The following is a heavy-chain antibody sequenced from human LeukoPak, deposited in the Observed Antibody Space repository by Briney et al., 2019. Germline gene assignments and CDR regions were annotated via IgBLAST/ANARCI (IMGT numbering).Heavy chain of an antibody. CDR1: GFTFSSYS. CDR2: ISSSSSYI. V-gene: IGHV3-21*01. Sequence: PGGSLRLSCAASGFTFSSYSMNWVRQAPGKGLEWVSSISSSSSYIYYADSVKGRFTISRDNAKNSLYLQMNSLRAEDTAVYYCARDPPSSIAAPTYYFDYWGQGTLVTVSS. J-gene: IGHJ4*02. D-gene: IGHD6-6*01. CDR3: ARDPPSSIAAPTYYFDY.